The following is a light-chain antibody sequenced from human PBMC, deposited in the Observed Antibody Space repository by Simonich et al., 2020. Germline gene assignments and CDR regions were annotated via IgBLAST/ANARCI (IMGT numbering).Light chain of an antibody. V-gene: IGLV6-57*01. CDR1: SGSIASNY. J-gene: IGLJ3*02. CDR3: QSYDSSNWV. CDR2: EDN. Sequence: NFMLTQPHSVSESPGKTVTISCTRSSGSIASNYVQWYQQRPGSSPTTVHYEDNQRPSGVPDRFSGSIDSSSNSASLTISGLKTEDEADYYCQSYDSSNWVFGGGTKLTVL.